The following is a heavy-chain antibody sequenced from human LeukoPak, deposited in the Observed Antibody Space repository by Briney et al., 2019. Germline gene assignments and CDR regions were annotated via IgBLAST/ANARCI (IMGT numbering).Heavy chain of an antibody. Sequence: SETLSLTCAVHGGSLSGHYWSWIRQPPGKGLEWIGEINHSGSTNYNPSLKSRVTISVDTSKNQFSLKLSSVTAADTAVYYCARAGYVRYWGQGTLVTVSS. CDR1: GGSLSGHY. J-gene: IGHJ4*02. D-gene: IGHD1-1*01. CDR2: INHSGST. CDR3: ARAGYVRY. V-gene: IGHV4-34*01.